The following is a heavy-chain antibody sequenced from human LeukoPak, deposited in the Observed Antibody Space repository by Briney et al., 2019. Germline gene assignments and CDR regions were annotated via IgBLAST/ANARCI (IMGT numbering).Heavy chain of an antibody. CDR2: IYYSGTT. Sequence: SETLSLTCTVSGGSISSYYWSWLRQPPGRGLEWIGYIYYSGTTNYNPSLKSRVTISVDTSKNQFSLKLTSVTAADTAIYYCAREDPQTTVPEGLDVWGQGTTVTVSS. J-gene: IGHJ6*02. CDR1: GGSISSYY. V-gene: IGHV4-59*01. D-gene: IGHD4-17*01. CDR3: AREDPQTTVPEGLDV.